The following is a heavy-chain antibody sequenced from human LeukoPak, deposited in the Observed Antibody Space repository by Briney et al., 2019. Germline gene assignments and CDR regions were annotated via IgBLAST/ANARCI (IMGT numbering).Heavy chain of an antibody. V-gene: IGHV4-34*01. J-gene: IGHJ4*02. Sequence: PGGSLRLSCAASGFTFSDAWMSWVRQVPGKGLEWIGEINHSGSTNYNPSLKSRVTISVDTSKNQFSLKLSSVTAADTAVYYCARGPLWLLPHFDYWGQGTLVTVSS. D-gene: IGHD5-18*01. CDR3: ARGPLWLLPHFDY. CDR2: INHSGST. CDR1: GFTFSDAW.